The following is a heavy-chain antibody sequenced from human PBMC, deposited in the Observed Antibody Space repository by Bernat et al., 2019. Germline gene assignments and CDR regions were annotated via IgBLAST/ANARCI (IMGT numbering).Heavy chain of an antibody. V-gene: IGHV4-4*02. CDR1: GGSISSSNW. Sequence: QVQLQESGPGLVKPSGTLSLTCAVSGGSISSSNWWSWVRQPPWKGLEWIGEIYHIGSTNYNPSLKSRVTISVDKSKNQLSLKLSSVTDADTAVYYCARVGMSGYSYGYAFYYYYGMDVWGQGTTVTVSS. CDR2: IYHIGST. D-gene: IGHD5-18*01. CDR3: ARVGMSGYSYGYAFYYYYGMDV. J-gene: IGHJ6*02.